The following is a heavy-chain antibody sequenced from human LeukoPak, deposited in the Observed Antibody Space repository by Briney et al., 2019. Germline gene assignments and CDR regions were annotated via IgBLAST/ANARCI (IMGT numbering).Heavy chain of an antibody. V-gene: IGHV1-69*05. D-gene: IGHD5-24*01. Sequence: SVKVSCKASGGTFSSYAISWVRQAPGQGLEWMGGIIPIFGTANYAQKFQGRVTITTDESTSTAYMELSSLRSEDPAVYYCASTMGWLQLRGPFDYWGQGTLVTVSS. CDR1: GGTFSSYA. J-gene: IGHJ4*02. CDR2: IIPIFGTA. CDR3: ASTMGWLQLRGPFDY.